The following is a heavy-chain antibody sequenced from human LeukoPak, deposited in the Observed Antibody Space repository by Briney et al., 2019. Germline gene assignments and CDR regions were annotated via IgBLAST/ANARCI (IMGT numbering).Heavy chain of an antibody. CDR1: AFTFSSYA. J-gene: IGHJ4*02. D-gene: IGHD5-18*01. CDR3: ATDPVYVDTPMVSERFLDY. Sequence: PGGSLRLACAASAFTFSSYAMDWVRQAPDKGLEWVAVISYDGSNKYYADSVKGRFTISRDNSKNTLYLQMNSLRAEDTAVYYCATDPVYVDTPMVSERFLDYWGQGTLVTVSS. CDR2: ISYDGSNK. V-gene: IGHV3-30*04.